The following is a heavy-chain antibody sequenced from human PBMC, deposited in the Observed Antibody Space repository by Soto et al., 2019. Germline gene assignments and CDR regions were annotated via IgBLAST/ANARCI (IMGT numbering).Heavy chain of an antibody. CDR1: GYTFTSYG. D-gene: IGHD3-22*01. CDR2: ISAYNGNT. CDR3: ARSRANYYDSRGYYYSTFDY. Sequence: VASVKVSCTASGYTFTSYGISWVRQAPGQGLEWMGWISAYNGNTNYAQKLQGRVTMTTDTSTSTAYMELSSLRSEDTAVYYCARSRANYYDSRGYYYSTFDYWGQGTLVTVS. J-gene: IGHJ4*02. V-gene: IGHV1-18*01.